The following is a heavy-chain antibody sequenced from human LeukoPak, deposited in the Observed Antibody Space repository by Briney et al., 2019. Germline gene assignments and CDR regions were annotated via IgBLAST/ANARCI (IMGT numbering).Heavy chain of an antibody. CDR3: AKDQTRELLGYYDY. V-gene: IGHV3-23*01. D-gene: IGHD1-26*01. Sequence: GGSLRLSCAASGFNFSSYAMSWVRQAPRRGLEWVSAISGSGGSTYYADSVKGRFTISRDNSKNTLYLQINSLRAEDTAVYYCAKDQTRELLGYYDYWGQGTLVTVSS. J-gene: IGHJ4*02. CDR2: ISGSGGST. CDR1: GFNFSSYA.